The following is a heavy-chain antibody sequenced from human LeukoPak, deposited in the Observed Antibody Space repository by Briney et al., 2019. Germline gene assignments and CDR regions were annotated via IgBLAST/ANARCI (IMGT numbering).Heavy chain of an antibody. Sequence: GGSLRLSCAASGFTFSNAWMSWVRQAPGKGLEWVGRIKSKTDGGTTDYAAPVKGRFTISRDDSKNTLYLQMNSLKTEDTAVYYCTTDRLTYYDFWSGPQTLYYFDYWGQGTLVTVSS. CDR3: TTDRLTYYDFWSGPQTLYYFDY. J-gene: IGHJ4*02. CDR2: IKSKTDGGTT. CDR1: GFTFSNAW. D-gene: IGHD3-3*01. V-gene: IGHV3-15*01.